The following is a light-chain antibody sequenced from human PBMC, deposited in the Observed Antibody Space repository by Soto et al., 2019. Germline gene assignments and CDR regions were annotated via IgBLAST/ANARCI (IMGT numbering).Light chain of an antibody. V-gene: IGLV2-11*01. CDR2: DVS. Sequence: QSALTQPRSVSGSPGQSVTISCTGTSSDVGGYNYVSWYQQHPGKAPKLMIYDVSKRPSGVPDRFSGSKSGNTASLTISGLQAEDEADYYCCSYAGRTAVFGTGTKVTVL. J-gene: IGLJ1*01. CDR1: SSDVGGYNY. CDR3: CSYAGRTAV.